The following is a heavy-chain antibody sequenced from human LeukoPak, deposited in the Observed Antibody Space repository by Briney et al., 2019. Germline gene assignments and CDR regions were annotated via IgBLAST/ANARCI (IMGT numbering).Heavy chain of an antibody. Sequence: GGSLRLSCAASGFTFSSYAMSWVRQAPGKGLEWVSGISGSGGSTYYADSVKGRFTISRDNSKNTLYLQMNSLRGEDTAVYYCAKKRWLHSPFDYWGQGTLVTVSP. CDR2: ISGSGGST. J-gene: IGHJ4*02. V-gene: IGHV3-23*01. CDR1: GFTFSSYA. D-gene: IGHD5-24*01. CDR3: AKKRWLHSPFDY.